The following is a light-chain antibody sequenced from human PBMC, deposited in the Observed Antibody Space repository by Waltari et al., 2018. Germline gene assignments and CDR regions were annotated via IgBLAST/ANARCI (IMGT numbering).Light chain of an antibody. CDR1: NNNVGYEG. J-gene: IGLJ3*02. Sequence: QAGLTQPPSVSKDLRQTATLTCTGNNNNVGYEGATWLQQHQGHPPKLLFYRNNNRPSGISERFSASRAGSTASLTITGLQPGDEADYYCSAWDRSLSAWVFGGGTKLTVL. CDR2: RNN. V-gene: IGLV10-54*04. CDR3: SAWDRSLSAWV.